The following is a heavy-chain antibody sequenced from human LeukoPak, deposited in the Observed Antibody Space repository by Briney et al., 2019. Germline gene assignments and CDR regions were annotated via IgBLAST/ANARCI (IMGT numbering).Heavy chain of an antibody. CDR3: ARDAGYSSSLDAFDI. CDR1: GGSISSGGYY. Sequence: PSQTLSLTCTVSGGSISSGGYYWSWIRQPPGKGLEWIGYIYHSGSTYYNPSLKSRVTISVDRSKNQFSLKLSSVTAADTAVYYCARDAGYSSSLDAFDIWGQGTMVTVSS. D-gene: IGHD6-13*01. J-gene: IGHJ3*02. V-gene: IGHV4-30-2*01. CDR2: IYHSGST.